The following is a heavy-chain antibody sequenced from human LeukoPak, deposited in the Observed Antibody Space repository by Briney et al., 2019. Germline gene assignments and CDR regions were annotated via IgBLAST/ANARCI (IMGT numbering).Heavy chain of an antibody. CDR2: ISRSSSTI. J-gene: IGHJ4*02. Sequence: GGSLTLSCAASGFTFSNYSMNWVRQAPGKGLEGVSYISRSSSTIYYADSVKGRFTISRDNANNSLYLQMNSLRAEDTAVYYCARIKSQGVVVPLLRSTYYFDYWGQGTLVTVSS. CDR3: ARIKSQGVVVPLLRSTYYFDY. D-gene: IGHD2-21*01. CDR1: GFTFSNYS. V-gene: IGHV3-48*01.